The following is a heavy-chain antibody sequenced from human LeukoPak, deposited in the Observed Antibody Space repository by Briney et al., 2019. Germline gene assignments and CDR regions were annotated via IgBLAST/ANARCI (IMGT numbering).Heavy chain of an antibody. CDR3: ARDGGDCSGDSCYVDY. V-gene: IGHV3-7*01. J-gene: IGHJ4*02. D-gene: IGHD2-15*01. Sequence: GGSLRLSCAASGFTFSSHWMSWVRQAPGKGPEWVANIKQDGTEIYYVDSVKGRFTISRDNAKNSLYLQMNSLRDEDTAVYYCARDGGDCSGDSCYVDYWGQGTLVTVSS. CDR1: GFTFSSHW. CDR2: IKQDGTEI.